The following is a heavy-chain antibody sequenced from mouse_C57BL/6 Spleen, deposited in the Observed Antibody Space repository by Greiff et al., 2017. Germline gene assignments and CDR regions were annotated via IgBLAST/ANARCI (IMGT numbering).Heavy chain of an antibody. J-gene: IGHJ4*01. CDR2: IDPETGGT. V-gene: IGHV1-15*01. CDR3: TRGNYGYDVGYAMDY. CDR1: GYTFTDYE. D-gene: IGHD2-2*01. Sequence: QVQLKESGAELVRPGASVTLSCKASGYTFTDYEMHWVKQTPVHGLEWIGAIDPETGGTAYNQKFKGKAILTADKSSSTAYMELRSLTSEDSAVYYGTRGNYGYDVGYAMDYWGQGTSVTVSS.